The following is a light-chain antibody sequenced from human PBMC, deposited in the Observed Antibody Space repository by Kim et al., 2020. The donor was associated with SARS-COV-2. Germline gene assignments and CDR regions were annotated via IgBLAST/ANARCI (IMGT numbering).Light chain of an antibody. CDR3: SLYTSSNTLL. CDR2: DVS. V-gene: IGLV2-14*04. Sequence: GQSITISCTGTSTDVGGYNSVSWYQQHPGKAPKVMIYDVSERPSGVSNRFSGSKSGNTASLTISGLQAEDEADYYCSLYTSSNTLLFGGGTRLTVL. J-gene: IGLJ2*01. CDR1: STDVGGYNS.